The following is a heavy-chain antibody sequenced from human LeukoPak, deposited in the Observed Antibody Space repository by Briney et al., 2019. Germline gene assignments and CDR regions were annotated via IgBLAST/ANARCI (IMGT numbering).Heavy chain of an antibody. CDR2: ISHSGST. CDR3: TKTSPGVSLDF. Sequence: SETLSLTCGVSGVSFSGYYWSWIRQPPGKGPEWIGEISHSGSTSYNPSLQSRVTISLDTSRNQFSLNLAFVTAADTAIYYCTKTSPGVSLDFWGQGALVTVSS. D-gene: IGHD1-14*01. CDR1: GVSFSGYY. J-gene: IGHJ4*02. V-gene: IGHV4-34*01.